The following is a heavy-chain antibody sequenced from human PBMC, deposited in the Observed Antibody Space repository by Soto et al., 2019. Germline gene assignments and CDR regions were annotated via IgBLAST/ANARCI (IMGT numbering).Heavy chain of an antibody. Sequence: GASVKVSCKASGYTFTSYYMHWVRQAPGQGLEWMSWISAYNGDTNYAQKVQGRVTMTTDTSTSTAFMELRSLRFDDTAVYYCVRDPDGHIDFDYWGQGTLVTVSS. V-gene: IGHV1-18*04. CDR2: ISAYNGDT. CDR1: GYTFTSYY. J-gene: IGHJ4*02. CDR3: VRDPDGHIDFDY.